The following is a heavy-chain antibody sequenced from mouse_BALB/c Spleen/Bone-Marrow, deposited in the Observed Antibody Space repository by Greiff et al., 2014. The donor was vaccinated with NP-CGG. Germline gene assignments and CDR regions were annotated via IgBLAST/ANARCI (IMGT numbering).Heavy chain of an antibody. CDR3: AHDAPFTY. J-gene: IGHJ3*01. V-gene: IGHV14-3*02. D-gene: IGHD2-3*01. CDR1: GFNIKDTF. Sequence: EVKLMESGADLVKPGASVKLSCTTSGFNIKDTFMHWVKQRPEQGLEWIGRIDPASGNTKYDPKFQGKATITADTSSNKVSLQLSGLESEDTDVYYCAHDAPFTYWGQGTLVTVSA. CDR2: IDPASGNT.